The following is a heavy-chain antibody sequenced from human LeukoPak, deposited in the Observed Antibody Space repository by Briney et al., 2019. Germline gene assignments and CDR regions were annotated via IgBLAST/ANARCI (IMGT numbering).Heavy chain of an antibody. CDR1: GFTFSSYA. CDR3: AKSGSSSNHYYGMDV. Sequence: PGRSLRLSCAASGFTFSSYAMHWVRQAPGKGLEWVAVISYDGSNKYYADSVKGRFTISRDNSENTLYLQMDSLSAEDTALYYCAKSGSSSNHYYGMDVWGQGTTVTVSS. CDR2: ISYDGSNK. V-gene: IGHV3-30-3*02. J-gene: IGHJ6*02. D-gene: IGHD6-6*01.